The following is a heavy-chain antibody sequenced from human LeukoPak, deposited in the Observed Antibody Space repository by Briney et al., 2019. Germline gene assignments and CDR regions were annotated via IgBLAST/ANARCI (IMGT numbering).Heavy chain of an antibody. CDR2: IIPIFGTA. V-gene: IGHV1-69*06. Sequence: ASVKVSCKASGGTFSSYAISWVRQAPGQGLEWMGGIIPIFGTANYAQKFQGRVTITADKSTSTAYMELSSLRSEDTAVCYCARDYPGYGDYVFLYYYGMDVWGKGTTVTVSS. J-gene: IGHJ6*04. D-gene: IGHD4-17*01. CDR1: GGTFSSYA. CDR3: ARDYPGYGDYVFLYYYGMDV.